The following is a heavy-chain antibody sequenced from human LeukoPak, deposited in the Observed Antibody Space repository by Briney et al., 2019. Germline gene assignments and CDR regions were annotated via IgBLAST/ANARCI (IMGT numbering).Heavy chain of an antibody. CDR3: ARVRGSNAMDV. CDR2: IKQDGSEK. D-gene: IGHD3-10*01. Sequence: PGGSLRLSCGASGFTFSSYWMSWVRQAPGKGLEWVANIKQDGSEKYYVDSVRGRFTISRDNAKNSLYLQMNSLRAEDTAVYYCARVRGSNAMDVWGKGTTVTVSS. V-gene: IGHV3-7*01. CDR1: GFTFSSYW. J-gene: IGHJ6*03.